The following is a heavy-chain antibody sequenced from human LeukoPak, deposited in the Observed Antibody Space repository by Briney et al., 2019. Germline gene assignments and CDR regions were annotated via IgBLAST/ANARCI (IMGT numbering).Heavy chain of an antibody. D-gene: IGHD6-13*01. CDR3: AREWQIAAAGTTRRDN. CDR2: IYSGGST. Sequence: GGSLRLSCVAAGFTFSSSSMNWVRQAPGKGLEWVSVIYSGGSTYYADSVKGRFTISRDNSKNTLYLQMNSLRAEDTAVYYCAREWQIAAAGTTRRDNWGQGTLVTVSS. CDR1: GFTFSSSS. J-gene: IGHJ4*02. V-gene: IGHV3-66*02.